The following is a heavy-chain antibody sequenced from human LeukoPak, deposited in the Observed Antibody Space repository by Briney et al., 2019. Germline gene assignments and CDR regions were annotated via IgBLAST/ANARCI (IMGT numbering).Heavy chain of an antibody. J-gene: IGHJ4*02. CDR3: ARDRYDSSGYYSVRGEVHPFDY. CDR2: INPNSGGT. D-gene: IGHD3-22*01. CDR1: GGTFSSYA. Sequence: ASVKVSCKASGGTFSSYAISWVRQAPGQGPEWMGWINPNSGGTNYAQKFQGRVTMTRDTSISTAYMELSRLRSDDTAVYYCARDRYDSSGYYSVRGEVHPFDYWGQGTLVTVSS. V-gene: IGHV1-2*02.